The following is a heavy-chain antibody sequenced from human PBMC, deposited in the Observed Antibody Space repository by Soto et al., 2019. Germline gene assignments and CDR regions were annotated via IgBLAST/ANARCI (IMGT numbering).Heavy chain of an antibody. D-gene: IGHD2-15*01. CDR1: GGSISSGGYS. V-gene: IGHV4-30-2*01. Sequence: PSETLSLTCAVSGGSISSGGYSWSWIRQPPGKGLEWIGYIYHSGSTYYNPSLKSRVTISVDRSKNQFSLKLSSVTAADTAVYYCARGGGFEGDAFDIWGQGTMVTISS. CDR3: ARGGGFEGDAFDI. CDR2: IYHSGST. J-gene: IGHJ3*02.